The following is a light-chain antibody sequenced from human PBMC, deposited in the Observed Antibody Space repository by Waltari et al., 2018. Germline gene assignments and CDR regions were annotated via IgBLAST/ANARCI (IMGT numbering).Light chain of an antibody. CDR2: KSS. CDR1: HSVSKW. CDR3: QQYNGFNT. J-gene: IGKJ2*01. Sequence: DIQMTQSHSTLSASVGDRVTITCRASHSVSKWLAWYQQNPGEAPKLLIYKSSRLQSRVPSRFSGSGTGTEFTLTISSLQADDFATYYCQQYNGFNTFGQGTKLE. V-gene: IGKV1-5*03.